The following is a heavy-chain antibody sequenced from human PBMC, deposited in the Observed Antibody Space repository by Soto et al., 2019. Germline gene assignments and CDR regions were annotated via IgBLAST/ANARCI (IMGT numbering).Heavy chain of an antibody. J-gene: IGHJ4*02. CDR1: GYAFRHYG. V-gene: IGHV1-18*01. CDR3: VRDLDGSGSYYTNY. Sequence: QVQLVQSGAEVKKPGASVQVSCKASGYAFRHYGITWVRQAPGQGLEWMGWIGPYNGKTNYAQKLQDRVTMTTDTSTGKAYMELRSLRSDDTAVYFCVRDLDGSGSYYTNYWGQGTLVTVSS. D-gene: IGHD3-10*01. CDR2: IGPYNGKT.